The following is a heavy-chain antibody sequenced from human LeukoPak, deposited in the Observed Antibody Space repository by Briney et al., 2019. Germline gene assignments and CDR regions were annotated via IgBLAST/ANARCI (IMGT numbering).Heavy chain of an antibody. CDR2: INPNSGGT. J-gene: IGHJ5*02. Sequence: ASVKVSCKASGYIFTGYYMHWVRQALGQELEWMGWINPNSGGTNYAEKFQGRVTMTRDTSISTAYMELSRLRSDDTAVYYCAREPYSSSISCPFDPWGQGTLVTVSS. D-gene: IGHD2-2*01. CDR1: GYIFTGYY. V-gene: IGHV1-2*02. CDR3: AREPYSSSISCPFDP.